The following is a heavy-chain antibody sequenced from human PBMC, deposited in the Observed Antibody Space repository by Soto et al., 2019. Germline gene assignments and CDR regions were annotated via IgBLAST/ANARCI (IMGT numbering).Heavy chain of an antibody. J-gene: IGHJ6*04. Sequence: EVQLVESGGGLVQPGGSLRLSCAASGFSFRTYWMQWARQAPGKGLEWVSRINNDGSSTDYADSVKGRFTISRDNAKETLYLQMNSLRAEDTPTYYCAMGTMDVWGTRTTVTVSS. V-gene: IGHV3-74*01. CDR1: GFSFRTYW. CDR2: INNDGSST. D-gene: IGHD7-27*01. CDR3: AMGTMDV.